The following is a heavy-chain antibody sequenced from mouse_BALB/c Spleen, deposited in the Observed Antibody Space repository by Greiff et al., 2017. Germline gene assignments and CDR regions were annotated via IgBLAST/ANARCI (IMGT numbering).Heavy chain of an antibody. Sequence: DVQLQESGAELVKPGASVKLSCTASGFNIKDTYMHWVKQRPEQGLEWIGRIDPANGNTKYDPKFQGKATITADTSSNTAYLQLSSLTSEDTAVYYCARSRDGYPAWFAYWGQGTLVTVSA. V-gene: IGHV14-3*02. CDR2: IDPANGNT. CDR1: GFNIKDTY. CDR3: ARSRDGYPAWFAY. D-gene: IGHD2-3*01. J-gene: IGHJ3*01.